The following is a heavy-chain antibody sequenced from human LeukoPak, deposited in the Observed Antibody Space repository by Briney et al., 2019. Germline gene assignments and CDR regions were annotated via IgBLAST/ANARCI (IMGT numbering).Heavy chain of an antibody. D-gene: IGHD3-22*01. Sequence: PSETLSLTCTVSGGSISSYYWSWIRQPAGMGLEWIGRIYTSGSTNYNPSLKSRVTMSVDTSKNQFSLKLSSVTAADTAVYYCARDGYYYDSSGYGLDYWGQGTLVTVSS. V-gene: IGHV4-4*07. CDR1: GGSISSYY. CDR3: ARDGYYYDSSGYGLDY. CDR2: IYTSGST. J-gene: IGHJ4*02.